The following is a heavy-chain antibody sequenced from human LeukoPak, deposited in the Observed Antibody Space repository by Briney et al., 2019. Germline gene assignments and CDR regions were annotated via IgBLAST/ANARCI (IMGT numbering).Heavy chain of an antibody. CDR2: ISGSGGST. CDR1: GFTFSTYS. V-gene: IGHV3-23*01. J-gene: IGHJ5*02. CDR3: AKDGRVAVAGSGWFDP. Sequence: GGSLRLSCAASGFTFSTYSMNWVRQAPGKGLEWVSAISGSGGSTYYADSVKGRFTISRDNSKNTLYLQMNSLRAEDTAVYYCAKDGRVAVAGSGWFDPWGQGTLVTVSS. D-gene: IGHD6-19*01.